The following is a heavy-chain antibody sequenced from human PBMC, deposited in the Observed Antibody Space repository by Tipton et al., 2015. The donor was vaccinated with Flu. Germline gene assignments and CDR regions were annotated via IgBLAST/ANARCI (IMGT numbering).Heavy chain of an antibody. J-gene: IGHJ5*02. Sequence: TLSLTCSVSGGSFSGYYWSWIRQSPGKGLEWIGEINQSGRPNYNPSLKNRVTISVDTCKNQFSLSLTSVTAADTAMYYCARGSWEVRFDPWGQGTLVTVSS. CDR3: ARGSWEVRFDP. CDR2: INQSGRP. CDR1: GGSFSGYY. D-gene: IGHD1-26*01. V-gene: IGHV4-34*01.